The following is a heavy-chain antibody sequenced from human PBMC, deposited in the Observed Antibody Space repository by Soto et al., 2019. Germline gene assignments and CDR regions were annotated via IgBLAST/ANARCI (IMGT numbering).Heavy chain of an antibody. D-gene: IGHD3-10*01. V-gene: IGHV1-69*12. CDR1: GGTFSSYA. CDR3: ATSMVRGVIYYYYGMDV. CDR2: IIPIFGTA. J-gene: IGHJ6*02. Sequence: QVQLVQSGAEVKKPGSSVKVSCKASGGTFSSYAISWVRQAPGQGLEWMGGIIPIFGTANYAQKFQGRVTITADESTSTAYMELSSLRSEDTAVYYCATSMVRGVIYYYYGMDVWGQGTTVTVSS.